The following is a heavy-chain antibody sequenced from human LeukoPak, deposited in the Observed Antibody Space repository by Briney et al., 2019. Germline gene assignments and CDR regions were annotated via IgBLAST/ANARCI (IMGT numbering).Heavy chain of an antibody. D-gene: IGHD3-9*01. J-gene: IGHJ6*03. V-gene: IGHV3-30*02. CDR2: IRYDGSNK. CDR1: GFTFSSYG. Sequence: GGSLRLSCAASGFTFSSYGMHWVRQAPGKGLEWVAFIRYDGSNKYYADSVKGRFTISRDNSKNTLYLQMNSLRAEDTAVYYCARDPHVLRYFDWSTGYYYYMDVWGKGTTVTVSS. CDR3: ARDPHVLRYFDWSTGYYYYMDV.